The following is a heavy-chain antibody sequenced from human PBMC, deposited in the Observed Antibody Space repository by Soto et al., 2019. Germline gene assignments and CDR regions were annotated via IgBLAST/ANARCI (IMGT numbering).Heavy chain of an antibody. CDR3: AVLMVDNLDY. CDR2: IYYSGST. V-gene: IGHV4-39*01. CDR1: GGSISSGGYY. Sequence: SETLSLTCTVSGGSISSGGYYWSWIRQPPGKGLEWIGSIYYSGSTYYNPSLKSRVTISVDTSKNQFSLKLSSVTAADTAVYYCAVLMVDNLDYWGQGTLVTVSS. D-gene: IGHD2-8*01. J-gene: IGHJ4*02.